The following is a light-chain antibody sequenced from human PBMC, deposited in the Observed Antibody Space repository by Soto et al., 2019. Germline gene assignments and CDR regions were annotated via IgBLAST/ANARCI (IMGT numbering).Light chain of an antibody. V-gene: IGKV1-5*01. CDR3: QQYGSFSPIT. CDR2: DAS. Sequence: DIQMTQSPSTLSGSVGDRVTITFRASQTISNWLAWYQQRPGIAPKLLIFDASILQSGVPSRFSGSGSGTEFTLSISRLQTDDFATYYCQQYGSFSPITFGGGTKVDIK. CDR1: QTISNW. J-gene: IGKJ4*01.